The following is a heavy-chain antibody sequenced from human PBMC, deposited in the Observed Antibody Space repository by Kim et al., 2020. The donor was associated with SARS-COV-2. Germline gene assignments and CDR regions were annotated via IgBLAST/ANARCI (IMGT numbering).Heavy chain of an antibody. Sequence: YSGGSTYYADSVKGRFTISRDHSKNTLYLQMNSLRAEDTAVYYCARAIDYWGQGTLVTVSS. J-gene: IGHJ4*02. CDR2: YSGGST. V-gene: IGHV3-66*01. CDR3: ARAIDY.